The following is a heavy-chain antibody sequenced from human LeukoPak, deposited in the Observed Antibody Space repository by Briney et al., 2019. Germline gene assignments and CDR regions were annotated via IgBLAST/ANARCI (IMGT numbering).Heavy chain of an antibody. Sequence: PGGSLRLSCAASGFTFSSYGMHWVRQAPGKGLEWVAVISYDGSNKYYADSVKGRFTISRDNSKNTLYLQMNSLRAEDTAVYYCAKDRRYSGYDSHGAVAGTFDYWGQGTLVTVSS. CDR1: GFTFSSYG. V-gene: IGHV3-30*18. J-gene: IGHJ4*02. CDR3: AKDRRYSGYDSHGAVAGTFDY. D-gene: IGHD5-12*01. CDR2: ISYDGSNK.